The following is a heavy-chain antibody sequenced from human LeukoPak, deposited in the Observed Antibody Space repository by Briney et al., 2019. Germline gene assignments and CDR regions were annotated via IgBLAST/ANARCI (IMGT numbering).Heavy chain of an antibody. CDR3: ARVRCSSGSYYFDY. D-gene: IGHD6-25*01. Sequence: GGSLRLSCAASGFTFSSYAMHWVRQAPGKGLEWVAVISYDGSNKYYADSVKVRFTISSDNSKYSLFLQMNSLRAEDTAVYYCARVRCSSGSYYFDYWGQGTLVTVSS. V-gene: IGHV3-30*04. J-gene: IGHJ4*02. CDR1: GFTFSSYA. CDR2: ISYDGSNK.